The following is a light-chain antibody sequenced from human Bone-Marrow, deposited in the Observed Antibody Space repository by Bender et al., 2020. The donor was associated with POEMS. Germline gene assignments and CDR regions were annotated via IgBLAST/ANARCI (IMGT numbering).Light chain of an antibody. CDR1: NIGAGYD. CDR3: QSFDSSLSSYV. J-gene: IGLJ1*01. Sequence: QSVLTQPPSVSEAPGQRITISCSNIGAGYDVHWYQQLPGTAPNLLIYGNFNRPSGVPDRFSGSKSGTSASLAITGLQAEDEADYYCQSFDSSLSSYVFGTGTKVTVL. V-gene: IGLV1-40*01. CDR2: GNF.